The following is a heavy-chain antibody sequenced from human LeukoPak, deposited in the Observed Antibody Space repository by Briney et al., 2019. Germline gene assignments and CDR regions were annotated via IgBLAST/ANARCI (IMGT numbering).Heavy chain of an antibody. V-gene: IGHV4-34*01. Sequence: SETLSLTCAVYGGSFSGYYWSWIRQPPGKGLEWIGEINHSGSTNYNPSLKSRVTISVDTSKNQFSLKLSSVTAADTAVYYCARGVRGAQDYWGQGTLVTVSS. CDR2: INHSGST. D-gene: IGHD3-10*01. J-gene: IGHJ4*02. CDR1: GGSFSGYY. CDR3: ARGVRGAQDY.